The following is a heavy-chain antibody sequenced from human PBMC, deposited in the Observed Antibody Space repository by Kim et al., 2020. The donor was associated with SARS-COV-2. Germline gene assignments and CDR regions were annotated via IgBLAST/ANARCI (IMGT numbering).Heavy chain of an antibody. V-gene: IGHV3-53*01. CDR2: TYSGDST. Sequence: GGSLRLSCAASGFSVSANYMSWVRQAPGKGPEWVSFTYSGDSTNYADSVKGRFTISGDSSKNTVDLQMNSLRAEDTAVYYCTRGRPGPLGGYFDFWGQGTLVTVSS. CDR1: GFSVSANY. J-gene: IGHJ4*02. CDR3: TRGRPGPLGGYFDF.